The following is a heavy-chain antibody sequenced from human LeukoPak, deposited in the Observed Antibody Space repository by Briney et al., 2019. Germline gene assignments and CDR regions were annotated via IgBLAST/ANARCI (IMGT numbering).Heavy chain of an antibody. J-gene: IGHJ4*02. CDR1: GFTFSSYG. V-gene: IGHV3-30*03. D-gene: IGHD3-10*01. CDR3: TTYYGSGTNFDY. CDR2: ISYDGSNK. Sequence: GGSLRLSCAASGFTFSSYGMHWVRQAPGKGLEWVAVISYDGSNKYYADSVKGRFTISRDNSKNTLYLQMNSLKTEDTAVYYCTTYYGSGTNFDYWGQGTLVTVSS.